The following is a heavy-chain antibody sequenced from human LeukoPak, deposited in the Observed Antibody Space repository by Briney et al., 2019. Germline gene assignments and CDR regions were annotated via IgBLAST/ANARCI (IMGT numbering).Heavy chain of an antibody. V-gene: IGHV3-23*01. D-gene: IGHD5-18*01. J-gene: IGHJ3*01. CDR2: ILGGGAGT. CDR1: EFTFSNFA. CDR3: AKCAQSYGNDAFDL. Sequence: PGGSLRLSCAASEFTFSNFAMSWVRQAPGEGLEWVSYILGGGAGTLYADSVKGRYTVYRDNSKSTLYLQMNSMRVEDTAVYSCAKCAQSYGNDAFDLWGPGTMVTVSS.